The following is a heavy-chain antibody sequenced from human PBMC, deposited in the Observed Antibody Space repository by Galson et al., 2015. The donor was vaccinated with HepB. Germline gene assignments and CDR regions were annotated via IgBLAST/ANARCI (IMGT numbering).Heavy chain of an antibody. Sequence: SVKVSCKASGYAFTGYYMHWVRQAPGQGLEWMGRINPNSGGTNYAQKFQGRVTMTRDTSISTAYMELSRLRSDDTAVYYCARDLYRSDYYGSGSSLGMDVWGQGTTVTVSS. J-gene: IGHJ6*02. V-gene: IGHV1-2*06. CDR3: ARDLYRSDYYGSGSSLGMDV. CDR2: INPNSGGT. D-gene: IGHD3-10*01. CDR1: GYAFTGYY.